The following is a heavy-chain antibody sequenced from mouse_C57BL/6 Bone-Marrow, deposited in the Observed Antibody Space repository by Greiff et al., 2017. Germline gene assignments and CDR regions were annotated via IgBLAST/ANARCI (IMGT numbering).Heavy chain of an antibody. V-gene: IGHV1-61*01. J-gene: IGHJ4*01. CDR1: GYTFTSYW. Sequence: VQLQQPGAELVRPGSSVKLSCKASGYTFTSYWMDWVKQSPGQGLEWIGNIYPSDSETHYNQNFKDKATLTVDKSSSTAYLQLSSLTSEDSAVYYCATGTLYYAMDYWGQGTSVTVSS. CDR2: IYPSDSET. D-gene: IGHD4-1*01. CDR3: ATGTLYYAMDY.